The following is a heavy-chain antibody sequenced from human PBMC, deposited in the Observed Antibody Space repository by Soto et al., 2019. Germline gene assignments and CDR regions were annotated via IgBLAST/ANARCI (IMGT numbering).Heavy chain of an antibody. V-gene: IGHV1-2*02. D-gene: IGHD2-8*01. Sequence: WASVKVSCKASGYTFTGYYMHWVREAPGQGLEWMGWINPNSGGTNYAQKFQGRVTMTRDTSISTAYMELSRLRSDDTAVYYCARGIDCTNGVCPSFDYWGQGTLVTVYS. CDR3: ARGIDCTNGVCPSFDY. J-gene: IGHJ4*02. CDR1: GYTFTGYY. CDR2: INPNSGGT.